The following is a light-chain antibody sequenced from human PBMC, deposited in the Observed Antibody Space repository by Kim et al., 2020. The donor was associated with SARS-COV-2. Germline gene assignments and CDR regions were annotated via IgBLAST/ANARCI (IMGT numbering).Light chain of an antibody. Sequence: ATIPCKSSQSVLSSSNNLNYLSWHQQKPGQPPRLLIYGASSRKSGVPDRFGGSVSGTDFTLTISSLQAEDVAVYYCQQYYTTPITFGQGTRLEIK. J-gene: IGKJ5*01. V-gene: IGKV4-1*01. CDR1: QSVLSSSNNLNY. CDR3: QQYYTTPIT. CDR2: GAS.